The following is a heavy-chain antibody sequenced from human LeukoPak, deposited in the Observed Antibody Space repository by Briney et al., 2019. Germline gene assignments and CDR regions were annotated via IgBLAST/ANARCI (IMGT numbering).Heavy chain of an antibody. V-gene: IGHV4-59*01. CDR2: IYYSGST. J-gene: IGHJ6*02. CDR1: GGSISSYY. D-gene: IGHD3-22*01. CDR3: ASFKASGYYPYYYYGMDV. Sequence: PSETLSLTCTVSGGSISSYYWSWIRQPPGKGLEWIGYIYYSGSTNYNPSLKSRVTISVDTSKNQFSLKLSSVTAADTAVYYCASFKASGYYPYYYYGMDVWGQGTTVTVSS.